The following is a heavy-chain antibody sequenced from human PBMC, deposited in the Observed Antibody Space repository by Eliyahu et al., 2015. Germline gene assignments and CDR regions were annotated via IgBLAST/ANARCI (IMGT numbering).Heavy chain of an antibody. CDR1: GFXFSSYG. V-gene: IGHV3-33*01. CDR2: IWYDGSNK. CDR3: ARDWLYSTYGGCLDY. J-gene: IGHJ4*02. Sequence: QVQLVESGGGVVQPGRSLRLSCAASGFXFSSYGMHWVRQAPGKGLEWVAVIWYDGSNKYYADSVKGRFTISRDNSKNTLYLQMNSLRAEDTAVYYCARDWLYSTYGGCLDYWGQGTWSPSPQ. D-gene: IGHD4-23*01.